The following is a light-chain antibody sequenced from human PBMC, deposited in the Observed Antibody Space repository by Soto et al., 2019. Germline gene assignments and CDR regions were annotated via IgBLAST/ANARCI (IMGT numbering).Light chain of an antibody. CDR1: NNQAGGYNY. CDR3: SSYTSSSTLYV. V-gene: IGLV2-14*04. Sequence: NNNQAGGYNYVSWYQQHPGKAPKLMIYDVSNRPSGVSNRFSGSKSGNTASLTISGLQAEDEADYYCSSYTSSSTLYVFGTGTKVTVL. J-gene: IGLJ1*01. CDR2: DVS.